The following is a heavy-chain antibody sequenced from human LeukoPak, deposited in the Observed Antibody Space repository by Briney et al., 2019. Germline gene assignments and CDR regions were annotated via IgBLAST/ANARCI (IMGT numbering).Heavy chain of an antibody. V-gene: IGHV1-69*13. J-gene: IGHJ6*03. CDR1: GYTFTGYY. CDR3: ARAHYYDSSGYSRRGYYYYYYYMDV. Sequence: GASVKVSCKASGYTFTGYYMHWVRQAPGQGLEWMGGIIPIFGTANYAQKFQGRVTITADESTSTAYMELSSLRSEDTAVYYCARAHYYDSSGYSRRGYYYYYYYMDVWGKGTTVTISS. D-gene: IGHD3-22*01. CDR2: IIPIFGTA.